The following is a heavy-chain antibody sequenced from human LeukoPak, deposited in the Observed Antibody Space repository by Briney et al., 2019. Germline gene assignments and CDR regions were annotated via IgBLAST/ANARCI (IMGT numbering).Heavy chain of an antibody. CDR1: GFTFSSYA. V-gene: IGHV3-23*01. CDR3: AKELVAAAGLYFDY. J-gene: IGHJ4*02. CDR2: ISSSGGST. D-gene: IGHD6-13*01. Sequence: GGSLRLSCAASGFTFSSYAMSWVRQAPGKGLEWVSAISSSGGSTFYADSVKGRFTISRDSSKNTLFLQMNSLRAEDTAVYYCAKELVAAAGLYFDYWGQGTLVTVSS.